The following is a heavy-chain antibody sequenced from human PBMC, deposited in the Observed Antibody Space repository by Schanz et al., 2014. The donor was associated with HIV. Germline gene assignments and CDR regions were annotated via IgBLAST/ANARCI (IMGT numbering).Heavy chain of an antibody. CDR3: ARDVAGCSGTSCYSDAFDI. V-gene: IGHV3-33*08. CDR2: TWYDGSNE. CDR1: GFTFSSYA. J-gene: IGHJ3*02. D-gene: IGHD2-2*01. Sequence: VQLLESGGRLVQPGGSLRLSCAGSGFTFSSYAKSWVRQAPGKGLEWVAVTWYDGSNEYYADSVKGRFTISRDNSKNTLFLQMNSLRAEDTAVYFCARDVAGCSGTSCYSDAFDIWGQGTLVTVSS.